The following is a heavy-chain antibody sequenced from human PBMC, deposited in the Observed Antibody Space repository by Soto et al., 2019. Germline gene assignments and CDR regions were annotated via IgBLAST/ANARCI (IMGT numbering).Heavy chain of an antibody. J-gene: IGHJ3*02. CDR2: ISSSSSTI. V-gene: IGHV3-48*01. D-gene: IGHD4-17*01. Sequence: EVQLVESGGGLVQPGGSLRLSCAASGFTFSSYSMNWVRQAPGKGLEWVSYISSSSSTIYYADSVKGRFTISRDNAKNSLYLQMNSLRAEDTAVYYCARRPTPYVCGDYVGAFDIWGQGTMVTVSS. CDR3: ARRPTPYVCGDYVGAFDI. CDR1: GFTFSSYS.